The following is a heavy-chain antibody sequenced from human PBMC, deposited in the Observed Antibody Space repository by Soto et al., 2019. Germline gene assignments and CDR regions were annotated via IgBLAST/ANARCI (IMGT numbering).Heavy chain of an antibody. CDR2: IIPILGTA. J-gene: IGHJ4*02. V-gene: IGHV1-69*01. Sequence: QVQLVQSGAEVKKPGSSVKVSCKASGGTFSSYAISWVRQSPGQGLEWMVGIIPILGTANYAQKFQGRVTLTEDESTSTADMQLSSVRSDDTAVYYCATGEMESCGSGSTQDYWGQGTLVTVSS. CDR1: GGTFSSYA. D-gene: IGHD3-10*01. CDR3: ATGEMESCGSGSTQDY.